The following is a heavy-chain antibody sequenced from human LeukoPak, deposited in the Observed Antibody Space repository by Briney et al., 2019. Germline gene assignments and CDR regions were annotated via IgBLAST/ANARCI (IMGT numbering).Heavy chain of an antibody. J-gene: IGHJ3*02. CDR3: ARGVSITDAFDI. D-gene: IGHD1-14*01. CDR2: ISGSGGST. CDR1: GFTFSSYA. V-gene: IGHV3-23*01. Sequence: GGSLRLSCAASGFTFSSYAMSWVRQAPGKGLEWVSAISGSGGSTYYADSVKGRFTISRDNSKNTLYLQMNSLRAEDTAVYYCARGVSITDAFDIWGQGTMVTVSS.